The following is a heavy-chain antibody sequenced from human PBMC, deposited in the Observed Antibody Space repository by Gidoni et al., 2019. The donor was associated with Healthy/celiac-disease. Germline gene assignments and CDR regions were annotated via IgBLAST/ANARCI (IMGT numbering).Heavy chain of an antibody. CDR1: GVSFSGCY. CDR3: ARGLGAIFGVVISGYYYYYYMDF. J-gene: IGHJ6*03. CDR2: INHSGST. V-gene: IGHV4-34*01. Sequence: QVQLQQRGAGLLKPSETLSLTCAVYGVSFSGCYWCWIRQPPGKGLEWIGEINHSGSTNYNPSLKSRVTISVDTSKNQFSLKLSSVTAADTAVYYCARGLGAIFGVVISGYYYYYYMDFWGKGTTVTVSS. D-gene: IGHD3-3*01.